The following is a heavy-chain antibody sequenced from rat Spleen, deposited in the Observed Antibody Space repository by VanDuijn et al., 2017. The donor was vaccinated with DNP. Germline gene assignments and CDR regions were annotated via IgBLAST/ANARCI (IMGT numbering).Heavy chain of an antibody. Sequence: EVQLVESGGGLVQPGRSLKLSCVASGLTFSDYWMTWIRQVPGMGLEWVASITNSGTSTFYLDSVKGRFTISRDNAKSTLYLQMNSLRSEDMATYYCVRPDYYFGSYPFFWGPGTMVTVSS. CDR1: GLTFSDYW. CDR3: VRPDYYFGSYPFF. D-gene: IGHD1-12*02. J-gene: IGHJ1*01. CDR2: ITNSGTST. V-gene: IGHV5-31*01.